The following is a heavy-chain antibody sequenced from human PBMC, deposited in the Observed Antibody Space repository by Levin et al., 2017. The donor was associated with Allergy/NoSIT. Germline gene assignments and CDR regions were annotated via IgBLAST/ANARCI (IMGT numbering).Heavy chain of an antibody. J-gene: IGHJ3*02. Sequence: SLKISCATSGFTFADYAMHWVRQVPGKGLEWVSGITWNSGDIYYLDSVKGRFTISRDNAKNSLYLQMNSLRAEDTALYYCVKGLGVGAIWGQGTMVTVSS. CDR1: GFTFADYA. D-gene: IGHD1-26*01. CDR2: ITWNSGDI. V-gene: IGHV3-9*01. CDR3: VKGLGVGAI.